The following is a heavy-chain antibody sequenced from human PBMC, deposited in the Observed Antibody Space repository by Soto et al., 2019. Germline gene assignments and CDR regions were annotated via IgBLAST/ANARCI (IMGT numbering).Heavy chain of an antibody. J-gene: IGHJ4*02. CDR3: ARLGLGTYYYGSGSYCFDY. V-gene: IGHV4-39*01. D-gene: IGHD3-10*01. CDR2: IYYSGST. CDR1: GGSISSSSYY. Sequence: QLQLQESGPGLVKPSETLSLTCTVSGGSISSSSYYWGWIRQPPGKGLEWIGSIYYSGSTYYNPSLKRRVTISVDTSKHQFSLQLSSVSAAETAVYYCARLGLGTYYYGSGSYCFDYWGQGTLVTVSS.